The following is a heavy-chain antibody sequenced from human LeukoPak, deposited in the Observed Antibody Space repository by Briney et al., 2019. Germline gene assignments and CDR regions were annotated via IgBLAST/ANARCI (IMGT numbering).Heavy chain of an antibody. J-gene: IGHJ4*02. D-gene: IGHD3-22*01. Sequence: ASVKVSCKASGYTFTGYYMHWVRQAPGQGLEWMGWINPNSGGTNYAQKFQGRVTMTRDTSISTAYMELSRLRSDDTAVYYCARDYYDNSGYYKASYFDYWGQGTLVTVSS. CDR1: GYTFTGYY. CDR3: ARDYYDNSGYYKASYFDY. CDR2: INPNSGGT. V-gene: IGHV1-2*02.